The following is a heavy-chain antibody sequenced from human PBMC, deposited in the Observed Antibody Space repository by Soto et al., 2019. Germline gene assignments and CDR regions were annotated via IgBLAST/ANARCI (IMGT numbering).Heavy chain of an antibody. CDR1: GGSFSGYY. Sequence: SETLSLTCAVYGGSFSGYYWSWIRQPPGKGLEWIGEINHSGSTNYNPSLKSRVTISVDTSKNQFSLKLSSVTAADAAVYYCARGVTTMDYYYGMDVWGQGTTVTVSS. J-gene: IGHJ6*02. V-gene: IGHV4-34*01. CDR3: ARGVTTMDYYYGMDV. CDR2: INHSGST. D-gene: IGHD4-4*01.